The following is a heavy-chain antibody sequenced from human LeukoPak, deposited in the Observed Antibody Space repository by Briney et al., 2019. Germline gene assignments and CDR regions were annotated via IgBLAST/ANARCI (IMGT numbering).Heavy chain of an antibody. J-gene: IGHJ4*02. CDR1: GFTFSTYA. CDR3: AKRHYYDSSGFDY. Sequence: GGSLRLSCAASGFTFSTYAMSWVRRAPGKGLEWVSAISGSGGSTYYADSVKGRFTISRDNSKNTLYLQMNSLRAEDTAVYYCAKRHYYDSSGFDYWGQGTLVTVSS. D-gene: IGHD3-22*01. V-gene: IGHV3-23*01. CDR2: ISGSGGST.